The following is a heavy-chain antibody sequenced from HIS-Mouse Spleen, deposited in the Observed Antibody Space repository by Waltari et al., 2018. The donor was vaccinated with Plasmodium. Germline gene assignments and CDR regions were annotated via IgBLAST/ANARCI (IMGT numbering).Heavy chain of an antibody. Sequence: QVTLRESGPALVKPTQTLTLTCTFSGFSLSTSGMCVSWIRQPPGKALEWLARIDWDDDKYYSTALKTRHTISKDTSKNRVVLTMTNMDPVDTATYYCARHKKRGQLVRGYFDYWGQGTLVTVSS. CDR1: GFSLSTSGMC. D-gene: IGHD6-6*01. CDR2: IDWDDDK. V-gene: IGHV2-70*15. CDR3: ARHKKRGQLVRGYFDY. J-gene: IGHJ4*02.